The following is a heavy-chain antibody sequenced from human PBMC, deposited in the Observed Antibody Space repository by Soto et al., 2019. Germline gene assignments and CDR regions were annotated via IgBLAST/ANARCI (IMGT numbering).Heavy chain of an antibody. Sequence: VASVKVSCKASGFSFTGYYIHWLRQAPGQGLEWMGWINAHSGATEYAQKFQGRVTLTRDTSIATAYLTLTSLTSDDTALYYCAKDLTRQLAYWLDPWGQGTQVTVSS. J-gene: IGHJ5*02. CDR3: AKDLTRQLAYWLDP. CDR1: GFSFTGYY. D-gene: IGHD6-6*01. V-gene: IGHV1-2*02. CDR2: INAHSGAT.